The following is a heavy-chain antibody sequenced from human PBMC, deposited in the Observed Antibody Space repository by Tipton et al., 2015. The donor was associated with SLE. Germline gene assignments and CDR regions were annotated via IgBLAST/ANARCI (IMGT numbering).Heavy chain of an antibody. V-gene: IGHV4-39*06. CDR2: ICSSGSS. J-gene: IGHJ3*02. D-gene: IGHD3-16*01. CDR1: GGSIISTTYC. CDR3: ARVLGAFDI. Sequence: TLSLTCTVSGGSIISTTYCWGWIRQPPGKGLEWSASICSSGSSYYSPSLKSRVTISVDTSKNQFPLKLTSVTAADTAVYYCARVLGAFDIWGRGTMVTVAS.